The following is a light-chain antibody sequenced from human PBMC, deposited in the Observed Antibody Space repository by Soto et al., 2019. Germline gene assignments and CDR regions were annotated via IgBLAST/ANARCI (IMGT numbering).Light chain of an antibody. CDR3: QDYTNWPRT. J-gene: IGKJ1*01. CDR1: QSVSSN. CDR2: GAS. Sequence: EIVMTQSPATLSVSPGERATLSCRASQSVSSNLAWYQQKPGQAPRLLIYGASTRATGIPARFSGSGSGTDFTLTISSLQSEDLGVYYCQDYTNWPRTFGQGTKVDI. V-gene: IGKV3-15*01.